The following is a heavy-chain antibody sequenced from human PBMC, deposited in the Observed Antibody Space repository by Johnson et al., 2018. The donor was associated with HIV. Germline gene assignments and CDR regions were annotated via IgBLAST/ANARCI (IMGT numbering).Heavy chain of an antibody. J-gene: IGHJ3*02. CDR1: GFTFSTYA. CDR2: ISYDGTAK. V-gene: IGHV3-30*18. Sequence: QVQLVESGGGVVQPGRSLRLSCAASGFTFSTYAMHWVRQAPGKGLEWVALISYDGTAKYYVDSVKGRFTISRDNSKTTLYLQLNSLRAEDTAVYYCAKEFIAAAGNDAFDIWGQGTMVTVSS. CDR3: AKEFIAAAGNDAFDI. D-gene: IGHD6-13*01.